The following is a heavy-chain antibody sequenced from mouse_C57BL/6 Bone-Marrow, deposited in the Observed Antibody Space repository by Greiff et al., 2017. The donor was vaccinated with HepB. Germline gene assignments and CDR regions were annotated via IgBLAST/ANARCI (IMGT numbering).Heavy chain of an antibody. V-gene: IGHV1-81*01. Sequence: QVQLKESGAELARPGASVKLSCKASGYTFTSYGISWVKQRTGQGLEWIGEIYPRSGNPYYNEKFKGKATLTADKSSSTAYMELRSLTSEDSAVYVCRWLLDWYFDVWGTGTTVTVSS. CDR2: IYPRSGNP. CDR1: GYTFTSYG. J-gene: IGHJ1*03. D-gene: IGHD2-3*01. CDR3: RWLLDWYFDV.